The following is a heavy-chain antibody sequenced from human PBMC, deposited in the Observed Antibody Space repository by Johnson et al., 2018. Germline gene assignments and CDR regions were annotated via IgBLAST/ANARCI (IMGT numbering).Heavy chain of an antibody. J-gene: IGHJ1*01. V-gene: IGHV3-74*01. CDR1: GFTFSSYW. D-gene: IGHD1-26*01. Sequence: VQLVQSGGGLVQPGRSLRLSCAASGFTFSSYWMHWVRQAPGKWLVWVSRINSDGSSTTYADSVKGRFTISRDNAKNTLYLQMNSLRAEDTAVYYCARESGSYYGGFQHWDQGSLVTVAS. CDR2: INSDGSST. CDR3: ARESGSYYGGFQH.